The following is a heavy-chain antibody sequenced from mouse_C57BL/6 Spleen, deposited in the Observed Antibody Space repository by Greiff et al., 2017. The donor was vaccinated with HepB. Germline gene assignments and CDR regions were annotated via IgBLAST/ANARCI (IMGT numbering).Heavy chain of an antibody. J-gene: IGHJ1*03. V-gene: IGHV1-22*01. CDR1: GYTFTDYN. CDR3: ARSHYYGSSYWYFDV. CDR2: INPNNGGT. Sequence: EVQLQQSGPELVKPGASVKMSCKASGYTFTDYNMHWVKQSHGKSLERIGYINPNNGGTSYNQKFKGKATLTVNKSSSTAYMELRSLTSEDSAVYYCARSHYYGSSYWYFDVWGTGTTVTVSS. D-gene: IGHD1-1*01.